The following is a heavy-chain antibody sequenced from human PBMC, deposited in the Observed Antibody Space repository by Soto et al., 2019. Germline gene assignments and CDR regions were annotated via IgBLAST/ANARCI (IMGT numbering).Heavy chain of an antibody. V-gene: IGHV3-30-3*01. D-gene: IGHD3-10*01. CDR2: ISYDGSNK. CDR3: ARAGSYRFDY. J-gene: IGHJ4*01. Sequence: GGSLRLSCAASGFTFSSYAMHWVRQAPGKGLEWVAVISYDGSNKNYADSVKGRFTISRDNSKNTLYLQMNSLRAEDTAVYYCARAGSYRFDYWGHGTLVTVS. CDR1: GFTFSSYA.